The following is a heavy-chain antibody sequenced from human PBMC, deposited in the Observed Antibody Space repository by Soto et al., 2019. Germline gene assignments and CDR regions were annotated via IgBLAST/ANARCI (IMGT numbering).Heavy chain of an antibody. J-gene: IGHJ5*02. V-gene: IGHV4-30-2*01. Sequence: QLQLQESGSGLVRSSQALSLTCAVSGGYISSGGYSWNWLRQPPGKGLEWLGYIYHSGSTHYNPSLKRRVTISVDKSKNQFTRKVSSVTAADTAVYYWARDQFEGNWFDPGGQGTRVTVS. CDR2: IYHSGST. CDR1: GGYISSGGYS. CDR3: ARDQFEGNWFDP.